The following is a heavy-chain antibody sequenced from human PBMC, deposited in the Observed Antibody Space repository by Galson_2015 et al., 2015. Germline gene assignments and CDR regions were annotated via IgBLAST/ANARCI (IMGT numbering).Heavy chain of an antibody. CDR1: GDSVFSYSAA. D-gene: IGHD3-22*01. J-gene: IGHJ5*02. Sequence: CAISGDSVFSYSAAWNWIRQAPSRGLEWLGRTYCRSKWNNDYAVSVTSRVTISPDTSKNQFSLQLKSVTPEDTAVYYCARDSSGNGWFDPWGQGTLVTVSS. V-gene: IGHV6-1*01. CDR2: TYCRSKWNN. CDR3: ARDSSGNGWFDP.